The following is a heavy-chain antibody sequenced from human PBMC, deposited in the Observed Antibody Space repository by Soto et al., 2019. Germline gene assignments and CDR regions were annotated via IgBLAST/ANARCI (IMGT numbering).Heavy chain of an antibody. CDR1: GYSFTSYW. CDR2: IAHRASYT. Sequence: GESLKISCKGSGYSFTSYWISWARQMPGKGLEWMGRIAHRASYTNYSPSFQGHVTISASKSISTAYLQWSSLKASDTAMYYCSRLPAAGPYYYYYGIDVWGQGTTVTVSS. CDR3: SRLPAAGPYYYYYGIDV. V-gene: IGHV5-10-1*01. J-gene: IGHJ6*02. D-gene: IGHD6-13*01.